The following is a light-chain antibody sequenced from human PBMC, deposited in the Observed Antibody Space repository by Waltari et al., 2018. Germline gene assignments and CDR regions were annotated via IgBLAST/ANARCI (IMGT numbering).Light chain of an antibody. Sequence: SSELTQDPAVSVAVGQTVCITCQGDSLRAYSATWYHQKPGQAPLLVMYGKKNRPSGIPERFSGSDSGDTASLTITGAQAEDEGAYYCNSRDSSGHPFVFGTGTKLTVL. V-gene: IGLV3-19*01. CDR3: NSRDSSGHPFV. J-gene: IGLJ1*01. CDR2: GKK. CDR1: SLRAYS.